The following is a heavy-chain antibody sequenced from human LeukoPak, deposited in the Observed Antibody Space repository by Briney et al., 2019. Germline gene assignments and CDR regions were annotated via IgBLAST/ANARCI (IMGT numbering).Heavy chain of an antibody. D-gene: IGHD2-2*01. Sequence: GGSLRLSCAASGFTFGSYWMSWVRQAPGKGLEWVANIKQDGSEKYYVDSVKGRFTISRDNAKNSLYLQMNSLRAEDTAVYYCAREGYCSSTSCRYYYYYGMDVWGQGTTVTVSS. V-gene: IGHV3-7*01. CDR2: IKQDGSEK. J-gene: IGHJ6*02. CDR1: GFTFGSYW. CDR3: AREGYCSSTSCRYYYYYGMDV.